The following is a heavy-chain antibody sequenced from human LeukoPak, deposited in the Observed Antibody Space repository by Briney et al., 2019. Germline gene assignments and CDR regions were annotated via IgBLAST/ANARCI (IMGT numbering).Heavy chain of an antibody. D-gene: IGHD1-1*01. CDR3: ARGRVSSSTWYSTYYYYFYMDV. CDR2: IYYSGST. J-gene: IGHJ6*03. V-gene: IGHV4-59*01. CDR1: GGSISSYY. Sequence: PSETLSLTCTVSGGSISSYYWSWIRQPPGKGLEWIGYIYYSGSTNYNPSLKSRVTISVDTSKNQFSLKLRSVTAADTAVYYCARGRVSSSTWYSTYYYYFYMDVWGKGTTVTVSS.